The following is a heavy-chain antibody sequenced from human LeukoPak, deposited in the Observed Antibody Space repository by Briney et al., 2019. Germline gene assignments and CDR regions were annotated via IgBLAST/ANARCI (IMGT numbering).Heavy chain of an antibody. J-gene: IGHJ6*02. CDR3: ARDADPRDTAMGYGMDV. Sequence: SETLSLTCAVYGGSFSGYYWSWIRQPPGKGLEWIGYIYYSGSTYYNPSLKSRVTISVDTSKNQFSLKLSSVTAADTAVYYCARDADPRDTAMGYGMDVWGQGTTVTVSS. D-gene: IGHD5-18*01. CDR1: GGSFSGYY. V-gene: IGHV4-30-4*01. CDR2: IYYSGST.